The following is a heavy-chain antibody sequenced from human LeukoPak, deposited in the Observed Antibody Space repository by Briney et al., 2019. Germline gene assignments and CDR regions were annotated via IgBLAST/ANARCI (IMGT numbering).Heavy chain of an antibody. J-gene: IGHJ4*02. CDR2: ISYDESDK. CDR3: AKDRSNTWSFDS. Sequence: GGSLRLSCAASGFLLTDYGMHWVRQAPGKGLERLSMISYDESDKFYADSVRGRFTISRDTSRNTLYLQMYSLRVEDTAVYFCAKDRSNTWSFDSWGQGTLVTVSS. D-gene: IGHD6-13*01. CDR1: GFLLTDYG. V-gene: IGHV3-30*18.